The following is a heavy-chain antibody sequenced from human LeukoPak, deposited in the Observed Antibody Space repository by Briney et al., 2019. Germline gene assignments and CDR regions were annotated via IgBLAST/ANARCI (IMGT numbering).Heavy chain of an antibody. CDR2: IYYSGST. V-gene: IGHV4-59*01. D-gene: IGHD3-3*01. J-gene: IGHJ6*03. CDR1: GGSISSYY. Sequence: SETLSLTCTVSGGSISSYYWSWIRQPPGKGLEWIGNIYYSGSTNYNPSLKSRVTISVDTSKNQFSLKLSSVTAADTGVYYCARAFWSGYSPTLYYMDVWGKGTTVTVSS. CDR3: ARAFWSGYSPTLYYMDV.